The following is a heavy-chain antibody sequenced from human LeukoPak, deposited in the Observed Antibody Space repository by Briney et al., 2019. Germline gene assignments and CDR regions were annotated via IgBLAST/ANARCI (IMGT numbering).Heavy chain of an antibody. CDR2: INHSGST. CDR3: ARDSGIGFDY. Sequence: SETLSLTCAVYGGSFSGYYWSWIRQPPGKGLEWIGEINHSGSTNYNPSLKSRVTISVDTSKNQFSLKLSSVTAADTAVYYCARDSGIGFDYWGQGTLVTVSS. D-gene: IGHD3-10*01. V-gene: IGHV4-34*01. J-gene: IGHJ4*02. CDR1: GGSFSGYY.